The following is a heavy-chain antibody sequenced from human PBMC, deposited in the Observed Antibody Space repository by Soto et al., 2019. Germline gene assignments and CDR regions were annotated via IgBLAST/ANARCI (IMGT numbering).Heavy chain of an antibody. J-gene: IGHJ4*02. D-gene: IGHD3-22*01. CDR3: ARLAGYYDSSGPDASDY. Sequence: GESLKISCKGSGYSFTSDWIAWVRQMPVKGLEWMGIIYPGDSDTRYSPSFQGQVTISADKSISTAYLQWSSLKASDTAMYYCARLAGYYDSSGPDASDYWGQGTLVTVSS. CDR1: GYSFTSDW. V-gene: IGHV5-51*01. CDR2: IYPGDSDT.